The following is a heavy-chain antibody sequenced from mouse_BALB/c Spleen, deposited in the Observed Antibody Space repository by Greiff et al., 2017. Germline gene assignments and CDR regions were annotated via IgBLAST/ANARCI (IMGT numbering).Heavy chain of an antibody. Sequence: VQLQQSAAELARPGASVKMSCKASGYTFTSYTMHWVKQRPGQGLEWIGYINPSSGYTEYNQKFKDKTTLTADKSSSTAYMQLSSLTSEDSAVYYCARGYYGFPYFDYWGQGTTLTVSS. CDR1: GYTFTSYT. J-gene: IGHJ2*01. D-gene: IGHD1-1*01. CDR2: INPSSGYT. V-gene: IGHV1-4*02. CDR3: ARGYYGFPYFDY.